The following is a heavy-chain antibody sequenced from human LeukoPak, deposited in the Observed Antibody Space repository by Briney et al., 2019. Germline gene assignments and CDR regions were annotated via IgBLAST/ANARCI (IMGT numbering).Heavy chain of an antibody. CDR2: IYYSGST. D-gene: IGHD3-22*01. V-gene: IGHV4-59*01. J-gene: IGHJ4*02. Sequence: PSETLSLTCTVSGGSISSYYWSWIRQPPGKGLEWIGYIYYSGSTNYNPSLKSRVTISVDTSKNQFSLKLSSVTAADTAVYYCARSDDSSGYYAPSFDYWGQGTLVTVSS. CDR1: GGSISSYY. CDR3: ARSDDSSGYYAPSFDY.